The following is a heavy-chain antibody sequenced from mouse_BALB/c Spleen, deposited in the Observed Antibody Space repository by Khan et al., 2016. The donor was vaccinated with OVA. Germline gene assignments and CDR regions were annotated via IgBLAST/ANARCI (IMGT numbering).Heavy chain of an antibody. Sequence: IQLVQSGAELVRPGALVKLSCKASGFNIKDYYMHWVKQRPEQGLVWIGRIDPENGDTIYDPKFQGKASITSDTSSNTAYLQLSSLTSDDTAVYDGARDRDSAWFAYWGQGTLVTVSA. CDR2: IDPENGDT. CDR3: ARDRDSAWFAY. CDR1: GFNIKDYY. J-gene: IGHJ3*01. D-gene: IGHD2-14*01. V-gene: IGHV14-1*02.